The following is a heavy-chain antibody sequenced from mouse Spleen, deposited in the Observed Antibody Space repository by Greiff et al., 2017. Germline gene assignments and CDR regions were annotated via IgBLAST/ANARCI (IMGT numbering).Heavy chain of an antibody. CDR1: GYTFTDYN. CDR3: ARPDSYYSYDAWFAY. D-gene: IGHD2-12*01. V-gene: IGHV1-18*01. Sequence: EVQLVESGPELVKPGASVKIPCKASGYTFTDYNMDWVKQSHGKSLEWIGDINPNNGGTIYNQKFKGKATLTVDKSSSTAYMELRSLTSEDTAVYYCARPDSYYSYDAWFAYWGQGTLVTVSA. J-gene: IGHJ3*01. CDR2: INPNNGGT.